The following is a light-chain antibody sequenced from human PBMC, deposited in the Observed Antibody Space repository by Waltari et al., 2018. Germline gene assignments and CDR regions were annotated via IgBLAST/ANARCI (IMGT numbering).Light chain of an antibody. CDR1: KIGNLR. V-gene: IGLV3-21*02. J-gene: IGLJ3*02. CDR3: QVWDRSSDQPV. Sequence: SYVLAQPPSVSVAPGQTARLTCGGNKIGNLRVHWYQQKAGQAPVLVIYDDTARPSGIPERFSGSNSGNTATLTISGVEAGHEAVYYCQVWDRSSDQPVFGGGTKVTVL. CDR2: DDT.